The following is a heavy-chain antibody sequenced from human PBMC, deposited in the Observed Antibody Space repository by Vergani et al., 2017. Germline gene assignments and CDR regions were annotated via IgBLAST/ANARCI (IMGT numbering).Heavy chain of an antibody. CDR2: ISYDGSNK. CDR3: AKDPSPLLNSFDY. D-gene: IGHD2-15*01. Sequence: VQLVESGGGLVQPGGSLRLSCAASGFTFSSYSMNWVRQAPGKGLEWVAVISYDGSNKDYADSVKGRFTISRDNSKNTLYLQMNSRRAEDTAVYYCAKDPSPLLNSFDYWGQGTLVTVSS. CDR1: GFTFSSYS. J-gene: IGHJ4*02. V-gene: IGHV3-30*18.